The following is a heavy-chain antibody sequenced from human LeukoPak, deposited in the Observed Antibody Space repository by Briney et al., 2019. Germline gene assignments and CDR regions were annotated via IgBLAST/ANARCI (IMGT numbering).Heavy chain of an antibody. CDR3: ARDYSGWAFDI. D-gene: IGHD3-10*01. Sequence: GGSLRLSCTASGFTFSSYAMSWVRQAPGKGLEWVSAISGSGGSTYYADSVKGRFTISRDNAKNSLYLQMNSLRAEDTAVYYCARDYSGWAFDIWGQGTMVTVSS. V-gene: IGHV3-23*01. CDR1: GFTFSSYA. CDR2: ISGSGGST. J-gene: IGHJ3*02.